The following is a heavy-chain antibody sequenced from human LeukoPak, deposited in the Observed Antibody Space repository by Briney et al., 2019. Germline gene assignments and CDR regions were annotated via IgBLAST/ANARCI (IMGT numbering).Heavy chain of an antibody. CDR3: AREYSQAFYFDY. CDR2: ISNDGSNK. Sequence: GGSLRLSCAASGFTFSTYAMHWVRQAPGKGLAWVAVISNDGSNKNYADSVKGRFTISRDNSKNTLYTLYLQMNSLRAEDTAIYYCAREYSQAFYFDYWGQGTLVTVSS. V-gene: IGHV3-30-3*01. CDR1: GFTFSTYA. J-gene: IGHJ4*02. D-gene: IGHD5-18*01.